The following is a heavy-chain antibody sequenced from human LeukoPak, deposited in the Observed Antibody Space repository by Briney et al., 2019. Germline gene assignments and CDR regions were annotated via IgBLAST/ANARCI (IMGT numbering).Heavy chain of an antibody. J-gene: IGHJ6*01. Sequence: GESLKISCKGFGYNFPTYWIGWVRQMPGKGLEWMGIIYPDDSDIRYSPSFQGQVTISADKSINTAYLQWSSLKASDTAMYYCTRLDGSSWVSGMDVWGEGTRLTVSP. CDR1: GYNFPTYW. V-gene: IGHV5-51*01. D-gene: IGHD6-13*01. CDR3: TRLDGSSWVSGMDV. CDR2: IYPDDSDI.